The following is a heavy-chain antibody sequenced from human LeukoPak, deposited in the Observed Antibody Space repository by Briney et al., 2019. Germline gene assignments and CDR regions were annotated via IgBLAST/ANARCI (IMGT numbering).Heavy chain of an antibody. CDR3: AREDY. V-gene: IGHV4-38-2*01. CDR2: IYYSGST. J-gene: IGHJ4*02. CDR1: GFTFSGYS. Sequence: GSLRLSCAASGFTFSGYSMNWVRQAPGKGLEWIGSIYYSGSTYYNPSLKSRVTISVDTSKNQFSLKLSSVTAADTAVYYCAREDYWGQGTLVTVSS.